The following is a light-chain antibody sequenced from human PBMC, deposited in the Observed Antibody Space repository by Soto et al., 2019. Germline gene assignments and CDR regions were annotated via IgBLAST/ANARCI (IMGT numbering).Light chain of an antibody. CDR2: LNSDGSH. Sequence: QSVLTQSPSASASLGASVKLTCTLSSGHSSYAIAWPQQQPEKGPRYLMKLNSDGSHSTGDGIPHRFSGSSSGAERYLTISRLQSEDEADYYCQTWGTGIQVFGGGTKLTVL. CDR1: SGHSSYA. J-gene: IGLJ2*01. CDR3: QTWGTGIQV. V-gene: IGLV4-69*01.